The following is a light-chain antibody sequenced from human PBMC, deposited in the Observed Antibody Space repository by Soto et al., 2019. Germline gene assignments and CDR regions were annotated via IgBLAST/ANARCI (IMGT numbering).Light chain of an antibody. J-gene: IGLJ2*01. CDR1: SSDVGGYNY. V-gene: IGLV2-14*01. CDR3: SSYTSSSVRV. Sequence: QSALTQPAAVSGSPGQSITISCTGTSSDVGGYNYVSWYQQHPGKAPKLMIYEVSNRPSGVSNRFSGSKSGNTASLTISGLQAEDEADYYFSSYTSSSVRVFGGGTKVTVL. CDR2: EVS.